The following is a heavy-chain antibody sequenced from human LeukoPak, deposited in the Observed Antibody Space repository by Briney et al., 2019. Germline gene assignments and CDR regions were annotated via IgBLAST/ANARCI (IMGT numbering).Heavy chain of an antibody. Sequence: PGGSLRLSCAASGFTFSSYSMNWVRQAPGKGLEWVSYISSSGSTIYYADSVKGRFTISRDNAKNSLYLQMNSLRAEDTAVYYCARVSPVAGTGYYYGMDVWGQGTTVTVSS. D-gene: IGHD6-19*01. CDR2: ISSSGSTI. CDR1: GFTFSSYS. CDR3: ARVSPVAGTGYYYGMDV. J-gene: IGHJ6*02. V-gene: IGHV3-48*04.